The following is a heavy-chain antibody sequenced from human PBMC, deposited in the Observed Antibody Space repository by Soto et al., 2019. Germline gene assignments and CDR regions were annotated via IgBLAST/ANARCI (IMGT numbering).Heavy chain of an antibody. CDR2: ISGSGGST. CDR1: GFTFSSYV. J-gene: IGHJ5*02. D-gene: IGHD3-10*01. V-gene: IGHV3-23*01. CDR3: AKWVITMVRGVITDSS. Sequence: PGGSLRLSCAASGFTFSSYVMSWVRQAPGKGLEWASAISGSGGSTYYADSVKGRFTISRDNSKNTLYLQMNSLRAEDTAVYYCAKWVITMVRGVITDSSWGQGTLVTVSS.